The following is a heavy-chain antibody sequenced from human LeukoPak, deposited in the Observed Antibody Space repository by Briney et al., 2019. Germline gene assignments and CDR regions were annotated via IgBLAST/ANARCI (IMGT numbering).Heavy chain of an antibody. J-gene: IGHJ4*02. V-gene: IGHV4-34*01. D-gene: IGHD3-3*01. CDR1: GGSFSGYY. Sequence: SETLSLTCAVYGGSFSGYYWSWIRQPPGKGLEWIGSIYYSGSTYYNPSLKSRVTISVDTSKNQFSLKLSSVTAADTAVYYCARDRGDYDFWSGYAGGWYFDYWGQGTLVTVSS. CDR3: ARDRGDYDFWSGYAGGWYFDY. CDR2: IYYSGST.